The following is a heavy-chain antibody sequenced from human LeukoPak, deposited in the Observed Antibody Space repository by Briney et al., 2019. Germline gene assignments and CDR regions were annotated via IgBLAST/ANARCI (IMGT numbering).Heavy chain of an antibody. V-gene: IGHV3-23*01. Sequence: GGSLRLSCAASGFTFSSYAMSWVRQAPGKGLEWVSAISGSGGSTYYADSVKGRFTISRDSSKNTLYLQMNSLRAEDTAVYYCAKHGDSSSSSVYRINYYFDYWGQGTLVTVSS. CDR3: AKHGDSSSSSVYRINYYFDY. D-gene: IGHD6-6*01. CDR2: ISGSGGST. J-gene: IGHJ4*02. CDR1: GFTFSSYA.